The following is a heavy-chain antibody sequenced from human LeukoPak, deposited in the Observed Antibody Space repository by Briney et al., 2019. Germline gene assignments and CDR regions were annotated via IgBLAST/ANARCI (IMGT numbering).Heavy chain of an antibody. CDR1: GGTFSGYA. J-gene: IGHJ5*02. V-gene: IGHV1-69*05. D-gene: IGHD4-17*01. CDR3: ASYIYGDYTNWFDP. Sequence: SVKVSCKASGGTFSGYAISWVRQAPGQGLEWMGGIIPIFGTANYAQKFQGRVTITTDESTSTAYMELSSLRSEDTAVYYCASYIYGDYTNWFDPWGQGTLVTVSS. CDR2: IIPIFGTA.